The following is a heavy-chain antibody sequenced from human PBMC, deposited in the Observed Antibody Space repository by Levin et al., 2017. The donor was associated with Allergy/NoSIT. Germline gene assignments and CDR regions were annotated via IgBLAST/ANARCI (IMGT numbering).Heavy chain of an antibody. Sequence: GESLKISCQSSGYSFTKDWIAWVRLMPGTGLEWIGIIYPGDSNTRYSPSFQGQVTISADKSISTVYLQWSSLKASDTAIYYCAKAIDNYYGSGSYPPDYWGQGTLVTVSS. J-gene: IGHJ4*02. V-gene: IGHV5-51*01. CDR3: AKAIDNYYGSGSYPPDY. CDR1: GYSFTKDW. D-gene: IGHD3-10*01. CDR2: IYPGDSNT.